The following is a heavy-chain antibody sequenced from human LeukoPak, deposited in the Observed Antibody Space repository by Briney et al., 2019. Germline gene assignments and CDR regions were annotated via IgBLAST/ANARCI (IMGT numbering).Heavy chain of an antibody. CDR1: GYTFTTYF. J-gene: IGHJ4*02. Sequence: ASVKVSCKASGYTFTTYFMHWVRQAPGQGLEWMGWINPNSGGTHYAQKFQGRVTMTRDTSISTAYMELSRLRSDDTAVYYCARDSEMACGGDCYGIDYWGQGTLVTVSS. CDR2: INPNSGGT. CDR3: ARDSEMACGGDCYGIDY. D-gene: IGHD2-21*02. V-gene: IGHV1-2*02.